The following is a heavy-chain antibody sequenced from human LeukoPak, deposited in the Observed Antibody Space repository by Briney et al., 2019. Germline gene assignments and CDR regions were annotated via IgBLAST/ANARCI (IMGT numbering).Heavy chain of an antibody. Sequence: GGSLRLSCAASGFTFSSYGMHWVRQAPGKGLEWVAVISYDGSNKYYADSVKARFTISRDNSKNTLYLQMNSLRAEDTAVYYCANYYYGSGIRDWGQGTLVTVSS. D-gene: IGHD3-10*01. CDR1: GFTFSSYG. V-gene: IGHV3-30*18. CDR2: ISYDGSNK. J-gene: IGHJ4*02. CDR3: ANYYYGSGIRD.